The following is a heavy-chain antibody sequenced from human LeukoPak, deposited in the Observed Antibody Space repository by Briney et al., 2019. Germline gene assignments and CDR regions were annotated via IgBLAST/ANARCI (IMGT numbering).Heavy chain of an antibody. Sequence: SETLSLTCAVYGGSFSGYYWSWIRQPPGKGLEWIGEINHSGSTNYNPSLKSRVTIPVDTSKNQFSLKLSSVTAADTAVYYCASRGYCSGGSCYYFDYWGQGTLVTVSS. V-gene: IGHV4-34*01. D-gene: IGHD2-15*01. CDR2: INHSGST. CDR3: ASRGYCSGGSCYYFDY. CDR1: GGSFSGYY. J-gene: IGHJ4*02.